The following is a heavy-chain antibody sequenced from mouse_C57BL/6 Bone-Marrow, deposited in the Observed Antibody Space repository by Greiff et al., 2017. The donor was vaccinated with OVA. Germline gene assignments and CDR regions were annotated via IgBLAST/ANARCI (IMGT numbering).Heavy chain of an antibody. D-gene: IGHD2-10*01. CDR3: TPYYLYWYFDV. J-gene: IGHJ1*03. CDR1: GFNIKDDY. V-gene: IGHV14-4*01. Sequence: VQLQQSGAELVRPGASVKLSCTASGFNIKDDYMHWVKQRPEQGLEWIGWIDPENGDTEYASKFQGKATITADTSSNTAYLQLSSQTSEDTSVYYCTPYYLYWYFDVWGTGTTVTVSS. CDR2: IDPENGDT.